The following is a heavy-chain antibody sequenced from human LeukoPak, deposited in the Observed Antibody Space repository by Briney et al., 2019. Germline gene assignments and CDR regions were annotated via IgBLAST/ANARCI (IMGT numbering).Heavy chain of an antibody. Sequence: GGSLRLSCAASGFTFSSYSMNWVRQAPGKGLEWVSSISSSSSYIYYADSVKGRFTISRDNAKNSLYLQMNSLRAEDTAVYYCARDSEPNDYVLGSYRYLAGSQVTGDYFDYWGQGTLVTVSS. V-gene: IGHV3-21*01. CDR1: GFTFSSYS. D-gene: IGHD3-16*02. CDR2: ISSSSSYI. CDR3: ARDSEPNDYVLGSYRYLAGSQVTGDYFDY. J-gene: IGHJ4*02.